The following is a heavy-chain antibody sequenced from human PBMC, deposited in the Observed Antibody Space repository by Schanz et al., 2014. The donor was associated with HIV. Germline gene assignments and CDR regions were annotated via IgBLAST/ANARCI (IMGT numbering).Heavy chain of an antibody. CDR1: GSTFSSYW. Sequence: EVRLVESGGGLVQPGGSLRLSCAASGSTFSSYWMHWVRQAPGKGLVWVSRINSDGSSTNYADSVKGRLTISRDNAKNTLYLQMNSLRAEDTAVYYCAKDRNYYDSRFLGKGNYYYYYGMDVWGQGTTVTVSS. V-gene: IGHV3-74*01. D-gene: IGHD3-22*01. CDR2: INSDGSST. CDR3: AKDRNYYDSRFLGKGNYYYYYGMDV. J-gene: IGHJ6*02.